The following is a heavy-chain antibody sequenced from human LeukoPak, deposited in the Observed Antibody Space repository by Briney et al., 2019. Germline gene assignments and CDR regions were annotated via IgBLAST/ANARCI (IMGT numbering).Heavy chain of an antibody. CDR3: ARDRSANYCYMDV. J-gene: IGHJ6*03. CDR2: ISSNGGST. CDR1: GFTFSSYA. Sequence: GGSLRLSCAASGFTFSSYAVHWVRQAPGKGLEYVSAISSNGGSTYYANSVKGRFTISRDNSKNTLYLQMGSLRAEDMAVYYCARDRSANYCYMDVWGKGTTVTVSS. D-gene: IGHD2-8*01. V-gene: IGHV3-64*01.